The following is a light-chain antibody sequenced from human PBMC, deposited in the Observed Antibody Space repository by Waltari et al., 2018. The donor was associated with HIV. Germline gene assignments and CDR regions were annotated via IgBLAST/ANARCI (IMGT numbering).Light chain of an antibody. V-gene: IGLV6-57*01. Sequence: NFMLTQPHSVSESPGKTVTISCTRSSGSISDNYVHWYQQRPGSSPIIVIYEDKQRPSGVPVRFSVSIGSSSNSASLTISGLKTEDEGDYYCQSYDRSIQVFGGGTKLTVL. J-gene: IGLJ3*02. CDR1: SGSISDNY. CDR3: QSYDRSIQV. CDR2: EDK.